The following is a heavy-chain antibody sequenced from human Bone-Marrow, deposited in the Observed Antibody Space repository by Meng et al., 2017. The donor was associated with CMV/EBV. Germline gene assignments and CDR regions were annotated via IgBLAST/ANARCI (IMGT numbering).Heavy chain of an antibody. CDR3: ARGLHPGSSWYYGMDV. J-gene: IGHJ6*02. CDR2: INHSGST. Sequence: SETLSLTCAVYGGSFSGYYWSWIRQPPGKGLEWIGEINHSGSTNNNPSLKSRVTISVDTSKNQFSLKLSSVTAADTAVYYCARGLHPGSSWYYGMDVWGQGTTVTVPS. D-gene: IGHD6-13*01. CDR1: GGSFSGYY. V-gene: IGHV4-34*01.